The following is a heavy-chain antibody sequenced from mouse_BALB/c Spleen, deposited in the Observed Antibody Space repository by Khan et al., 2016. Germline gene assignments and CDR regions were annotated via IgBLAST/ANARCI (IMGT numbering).Heavy chain of an antibody. J-gene: IGHJ2*01. CDR3: GRNWDY. CDR1: GFSLTSYG. Sequence: QVRLQQSGPGLVQPSQCLSITCTVSGFSLTSYGVHWVRQTPGQGLEWLGVIWRGGSTDYNAAFITRLSISKAKSKKHSFFKRNGPQGNDTAIYCCGRNWDYWCRGATLTASS. V-gene: IGHV2-2*02. CDR2: IWRGGST.